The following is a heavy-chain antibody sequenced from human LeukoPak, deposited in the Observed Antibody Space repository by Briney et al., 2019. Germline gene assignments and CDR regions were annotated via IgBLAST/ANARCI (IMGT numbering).Heavy chain of an antibody. Sequence: SETLSLTCTVSGVSINSGVYYWSWVRQLPEKGLEWIGYVYHTGSTYYNPSLEGRLLISVDTSKNQFSLDLTSVTAADTAIYYCARSIVGYDWNFDQWGQGILVAVSS. V-gene: IGHV4-31*03. CDR1: GVSINSGVYY. CDR2: VYHTGST. D-gene: IGHD1-26*01. CDR3: ARSIVGYDWNFDQ. J-gene: IGHJ4*02.